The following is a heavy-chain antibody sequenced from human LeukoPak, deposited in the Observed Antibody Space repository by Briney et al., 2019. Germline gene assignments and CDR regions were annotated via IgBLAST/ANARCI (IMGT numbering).Heavy chain of an antibody. V-gene: IGHV1-2*02. CDR2: INPNDGGT. CDR1: GYTFTKNF. CDR3: ARDDYGDLQYFEN. Sequence: ASVKVSCKASGYTFTKNFLHGVREAPGQGLEWKGWINPNDGGTLYAQKFQGRVTMTTDTSIATAYMEMSTLTSDDTAVYYCARDDYGDLQYFENWGQGTLVTVSS. D-gene: IGHD4-17*01. J-gene: IGHJ4*02.